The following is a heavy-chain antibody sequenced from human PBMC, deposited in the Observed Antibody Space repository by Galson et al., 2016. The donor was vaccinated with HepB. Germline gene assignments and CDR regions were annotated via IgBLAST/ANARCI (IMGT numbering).Heavy chain of an antibody. CDR3: AGSFEYFDF. CDR2: INSGGDFT. Sequence: SVKVSCKASGYTFSNYYIHWVRQAPGQGLQWMGIINSGGDFTSYGENFEGRVSLTTDTSTTTFYMTLTSLRSEDTAVYYCAGSFEYFDFWGQGTLVTVSS. V-gene: IGHV1-46*01. CDR1: GYTFSNYY. J-gene: IGHJ4*02.